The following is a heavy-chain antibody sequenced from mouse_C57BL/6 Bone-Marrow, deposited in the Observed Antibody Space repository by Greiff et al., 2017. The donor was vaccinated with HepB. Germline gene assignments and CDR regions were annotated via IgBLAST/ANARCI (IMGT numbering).Heavy chain of an antibody. CDR2: IYPRSGNT. J-gene: IGHJ3*01. D-gene: IGHD1-1*01. Sequence: LQLQQSGAELARPGASVKLSCKASGYTFTSYGISWVKQRTGQGLEWIGEIYPRSGNTYYNEKFKGKATLTADKSSSTAYMELRSLTSEDSAVYFCAREGPITTVVAPGFAYWGQGTLVTVSA. V-gene: IGHV1-81*01. CDR1: GYTFTSYG. CDR3: AREGPITTVVAPGFAY.